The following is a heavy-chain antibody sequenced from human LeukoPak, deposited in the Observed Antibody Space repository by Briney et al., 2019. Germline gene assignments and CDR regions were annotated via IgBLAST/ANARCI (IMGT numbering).Heavy chain of an antibody. J-gene: IGHJ6*03. CDR2: ISYDSSNY. V-gene: IGHV3-30-3*01. CDR1: GFTLNTFA. D-gene: IGHD5-12*01. CDR3: AKVANSYSYYYMDV. Sequence: PGGSLRLSCAASGFTLNTFAMHWVRQAPGRGLEWVAVISYDSSNYYYADSVKGRFTISRDNSKNTLHLQMNSLRVEDTGVYFCAKVANSYSYYYMDVWGNGTTVAVSS.